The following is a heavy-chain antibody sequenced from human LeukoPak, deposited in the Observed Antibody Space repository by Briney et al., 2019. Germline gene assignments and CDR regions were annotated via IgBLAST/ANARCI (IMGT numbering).Heavy chain of an antibody. CDR1: GGSFSGYY. Sequence: PSETLSLTCAVYGGSFSGYYWSWIRQPPGKGLEWIGEINHSGSTNYNPSLKSRVTISVDTSKNQFSLKLSSVTAADTAVYYCARGPLIDYWGQGTLATVSS. CDR2: INHSGST. V-gene: IGHV4-34*01. J-gene: IGHJ4*02. CDR3: ARGPLIDY.